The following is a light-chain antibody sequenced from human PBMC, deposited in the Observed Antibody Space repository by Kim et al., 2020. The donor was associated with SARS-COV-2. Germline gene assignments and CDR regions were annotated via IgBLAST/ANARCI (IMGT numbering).Light chain of an antibody. CDR1: QSISSW. J-gene: IGKJ1*01. CDR3: QQSYSTPRT. V-gene: IGKV1-5*03. Sequence: DIQMTQSPSTLSASVGDRVTITCRASQSISSWLAWYQQKPGKAPKLLIYKASSLESGVPSRFSGSGSGTEFTLTISSLQPEDFATFYCQQSYSTPRTFGQGTKLEI. CDR2: KAS.